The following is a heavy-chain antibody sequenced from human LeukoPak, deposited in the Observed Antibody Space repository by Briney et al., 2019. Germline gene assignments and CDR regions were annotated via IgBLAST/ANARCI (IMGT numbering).Heavy chain of an antibody. CDR2: ISTDGYTT. D-gene: IGHD2-15*01. CDR1: GLAFSAYK. Sequence: GGSLRLSCAATGLAFSAYKMHWVRQAPRKGLVWVSRISTDGYTTDYADFVQGRFTASRDNTKNTWSLEMNSLRAEDTAVYYCVVGGSPGYWGQGTLVTVSS. V-gene: IGHV3-74*01. CDR3: VVGGSPGY. J-gene: IGHJ4*02.